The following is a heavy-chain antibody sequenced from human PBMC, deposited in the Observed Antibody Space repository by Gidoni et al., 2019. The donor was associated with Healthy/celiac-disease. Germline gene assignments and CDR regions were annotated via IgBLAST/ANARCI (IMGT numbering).Heavy chain of an antibody. V-gene: IGHV3-21*01. Sequence: EVQLVESGGGLVKPGGSLRLSCPASGFTFSSYSMNWVRQAPGKGLEWVSSISSSSSYIYYADSVKGRFTISRDNAKNSLYLQMNSLRAEDTAVYYCARDRRSTSSWFYWGQGTLVTVSS. CDR3: ARDRRSTSSWFY. CDR1: GFTFSSYS. D-gene: IGHD6-13*01. J-gene: IGHJ4*02. CDR2: ISSSSSYI.